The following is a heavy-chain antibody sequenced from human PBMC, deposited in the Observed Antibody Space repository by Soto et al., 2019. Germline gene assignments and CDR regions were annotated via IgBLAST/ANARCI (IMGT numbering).Heavy chain of an antibody. CDR3: AKRVVERYYDFWSGYFTGYYFDY. V-gene: IGHV1-69*01. CDR1: GGTFSRHA. D-gene: IGHD3-3*01. Sequence: QVQLVQSGAEVRKPGSSVKVSCKASGGTFSRHAISWVRQAPGQGLEWMGGIIPIFGTANHAQKFQGRVTIIADESTSTVYMELNSLRAEDTAVYYCAKRVVERYYDFWSGYFTGYYFDYWGQGTLVTVSS. J-gene: IGHJ4*02. CDR2: IIPIFGTA.